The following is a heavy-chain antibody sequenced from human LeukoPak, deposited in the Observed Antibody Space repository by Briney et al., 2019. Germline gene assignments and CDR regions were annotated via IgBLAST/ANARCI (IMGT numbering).Heavy chain of an antibody. CDR3: ARTKYCTNGVCYRALDY. V-gene: IGHV3-20*04. J-gene: IGHJ4*02. CDR1: GFTFDDYG. CDR2: INWNGGST. D-gene: IGHD2-8*01. Sequence: GGSLRLSCAASGFTFDDYGMSWVRQAPGKGLEWVSGINWNGGSTGYADSVKGRFTISRDNAKNSLYLQMNSLRAEDTALYYCARTKYCTNGVCYRALDYWGQGTLVTVSS.